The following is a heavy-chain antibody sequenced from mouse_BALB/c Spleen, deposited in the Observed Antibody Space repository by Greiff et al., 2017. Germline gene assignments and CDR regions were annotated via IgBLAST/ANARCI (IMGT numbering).Heavy chain of an antibody. CDR2: IWTGGGT. V-gene: IGHV2-9-2*01. Sequence: VHLVESGPGLVAPSQSLSITCTVSGFSLTSYDISWIRQPPGKGLEWLGVIWTGGGTNYNSAFMSRLSISKDNSKSQVFLKMNSLQTDDTAIYYCVSGPDGPFAYRGQGTLVTVSA. CDR3: VSGPDGPFAY. D-gene: IGHD2-3*01. CDR1: GFSLTSYD. J-gene: IGHJ3*01.